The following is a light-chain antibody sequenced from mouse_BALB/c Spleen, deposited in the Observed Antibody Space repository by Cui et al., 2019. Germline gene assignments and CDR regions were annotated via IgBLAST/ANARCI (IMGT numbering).Light chain of an antibody. J-gene: IGKJ2*01. V-gene: IGKV10-96*01. CDR3: QQGSTLPYT. Sequence: QMTQTTSTLPDHLGDRVTIICRASHDISNYLNWYQQKPDETVKLLVYYTSRLDSGVPSRFSCGGSGTDYSLTISNLEQEDIATYFCQQGSTLPYTFGGGTKLEIK. CDR1: HDISNY. CDR2: YTS.